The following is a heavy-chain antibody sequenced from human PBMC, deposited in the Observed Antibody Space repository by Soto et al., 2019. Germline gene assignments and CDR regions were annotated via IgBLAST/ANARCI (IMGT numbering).Heavy chain of an antibody. Sequence: PWESRKISCKGSGYSFTRYWIARVRQMPGKGLEWMGIFYPGDSDTRYSPSFQGQVTFSADKSITTAYLQWGSLKASDTAMYYCPRHLLKLGSISPDDAFDIWGQGTMVTVSS. D-gene: IGHD2-21*01. CDR3: PRHLLKLGSISPDDAFDI. CDR1: GYSFTRYW. V-gene: IGHV5-51*01. J-gene: IGHJ3*02. CDR2: FYPGDSDT.